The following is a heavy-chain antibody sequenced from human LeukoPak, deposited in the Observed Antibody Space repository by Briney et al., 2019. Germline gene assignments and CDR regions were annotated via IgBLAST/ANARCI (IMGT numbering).Heavy chain of an antibody. CDR2: ISSSSYI. J-gene: IGHJ6*02. CDR1: GFTFSSYS. CDR3: ATGQGHGMDV. V-gene: IGHV3-21*01. Sequence: PGGSLRLSCAASGFTFSSYSMNWVRQAPGKGLEWVSSISSSSYIYYADSVKGRSTISRDNAKNSLYLQMNSLRAEDTAVYYCATGQGHGMDVWGQGTAVTVSS.